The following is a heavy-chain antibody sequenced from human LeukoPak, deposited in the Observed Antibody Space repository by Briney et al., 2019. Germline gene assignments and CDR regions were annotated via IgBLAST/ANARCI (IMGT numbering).Heavy chain of an antibody. V-gene: IGHV3-23*01. CDR3: AKVHYTASFPGSFPGRNYFDS. Sequence: GGSLRLSCTVSGFAFSGYAMSWVRQAPGKGPEWVSSIGARGDVTYSADSVKGRCTISRDNSKRTLFLQMNSLRAEDTAVYYCAKVHYTASFPGSFPGRNYFDSWGQGSLVTVSP. J-gene: IGHJ4*02. D-gene: IGHD1-26*01. CDR2: IGARGDVT. CDR1: GFAFSGYA.